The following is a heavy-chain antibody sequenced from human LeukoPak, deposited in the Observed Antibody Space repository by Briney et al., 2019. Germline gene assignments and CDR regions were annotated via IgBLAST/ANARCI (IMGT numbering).Heavy chain of an antibody. J-gene: IGHJ4*02. V-gene: IGHV3-30*02. D-gene: IGHD3-22*01. CDR1: GFTFSSYG. Sequence: GGSLRLSCAASGFTFSSYGMHWVRQAPGKGLEWVAFIRYDGSNKYYADSVKGRITISRDNSKNTLYLQMNSLRAEDTAVYYCARVTVEGYYDSSGYLDYWGQGTLVTVSS. CDR2: IRYDGSNK. CDR3: ARVTVEGYYDSSGYLDY.